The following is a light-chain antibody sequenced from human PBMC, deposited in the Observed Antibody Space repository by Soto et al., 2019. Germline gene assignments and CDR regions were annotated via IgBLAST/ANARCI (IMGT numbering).Light chain of an antibody. Sequence: DIPMTQSPSSLSASVGDRVTVTCQASQDLNNDLNWYQQKPGKAPKLLIYGASNLETGVPSRFSGSGSGTDFTFTISSLQPEDLATYYCQQYHDLPYTFGQGTKLDIK. J-gene: IGKJ2*01. V-gene: IGKV1-33*01. CDR2: GAS. CDR3: QQYHDLPYT. CDR1: QDLNND.